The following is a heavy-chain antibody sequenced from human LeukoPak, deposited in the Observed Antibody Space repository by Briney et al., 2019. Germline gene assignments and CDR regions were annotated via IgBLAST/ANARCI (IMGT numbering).Heavy chain of an antibody. Sequence: RGSLRLSYAASGFTFDDYAMHRVRQAPGKGLEWVSLISGDGGSTYYADSVKGRFTISRDNSKNSLYLQMNSLRTEDTALYYCAKDIGRAVAATFYYYYGMDVWGQGTTVTVSS. CDR1: GFTFDDYA. V-gene: IGHV3-43*02. CDR2: ISGDGGST. CDR3: AKDIGRAVAATFYYYYGMDV. D-gene: IGHD2-15*01. J-gene: IGHJ6*02.